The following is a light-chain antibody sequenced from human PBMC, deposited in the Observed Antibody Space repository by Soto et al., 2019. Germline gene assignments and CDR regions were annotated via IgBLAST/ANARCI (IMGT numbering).Light chain of an antibody. CDR3: QQYGSSPGT. Sequence: EIVLTQSPGTLSSSPGEIAALSFSASQTVTSNYLAWYQQKPGQAPRLLFFGASIRATGLPDRFSGGGSGTDFTLTISRLEPEDFAVYYCQQYGSSPGTFGQGTKVDIK. J-gene: IGKJ1*01. V-gene: IGKV3-20*01. CDR1: QTVTSNY. CDR2: GAS.